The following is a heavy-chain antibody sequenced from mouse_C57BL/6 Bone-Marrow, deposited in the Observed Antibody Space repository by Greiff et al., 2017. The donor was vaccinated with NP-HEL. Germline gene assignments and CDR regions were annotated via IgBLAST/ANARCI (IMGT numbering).Heavy chain of an antibody. CDR3: ARHEEQLRHFDY. CDR2: FYPGSGSI. D-gene: IGHD3-2*02. V-gene: IGHV1-62-2*01. CDR1: GYTFTEYT. Sequence: VMLVESGAELVKPGASVKLSCKASGYTFTEYTIHWVKQRSGQGLEWIGWFYPGSGSIKYNEKFKDKATLTADKSSSTVYMELSRLTSEDSAVYCCARHEEQLRHFDYWGQGTTLTVSS. J-gene: IGHJ2*01.